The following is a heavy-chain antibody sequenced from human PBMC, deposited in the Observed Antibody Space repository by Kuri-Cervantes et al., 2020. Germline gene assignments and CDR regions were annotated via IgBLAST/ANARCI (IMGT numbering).Heavy chain of an antibody. V-gene: IGHV3-53*01. CDR3: ARDPSSGWYFDL. CDR2: IYSGGST. J-gene: IGHJ2*01. Sequence: LSLTCAASGFTVSSNYMSWVRQAPGKGLERVSVIYSGGSTYYADSVKGRFTISRDNSKNTLYLQMNSLRAEDTAVYYCARDPSSGWYFDLWGRGTLVTVSS. D-gene: IGHD6-19*01. CDR1: GFTVSSNY.